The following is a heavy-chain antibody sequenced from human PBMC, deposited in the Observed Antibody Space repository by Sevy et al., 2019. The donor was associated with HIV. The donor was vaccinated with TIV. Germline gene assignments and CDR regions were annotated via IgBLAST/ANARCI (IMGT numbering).Heavy chain of an antibody. J-gene: IGHJ4*02. D-gene: IGHD3-16*02. CDR1: GFMFNSYS. V-gene: IGHV3-48*01. CDR2: INSGSGAI. CDR3: VRTVSGTFRYDDY. Sequence: GGSLRLSCAASGFMFNSYSMNWVRQAPGTGLEWLSYINSGSGAISYAASVKGRFTIARDNAKNSLYLQMNSLRAEDTALYYCVRTVSGTFRYDDYWGQGTLVTVSS.